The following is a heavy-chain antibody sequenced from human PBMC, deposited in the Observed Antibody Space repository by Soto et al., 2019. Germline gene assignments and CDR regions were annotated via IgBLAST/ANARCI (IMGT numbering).Heavy chain of an antibody. J-gene: IGHJ4*02. V-gene: IGHV3-21*01. Sequence: LRLSCAASGFTFSSYSMNWVRQAPGKGLEWVSSISSSSSYIYYADLVKGRFTISRDNAKNSLYLQMSSLRAEDTAVYYCARDGDIGVVPAAAVDYWGQGTQVTV. CDR2: ISSSSSYI. CDR3: ARDGDIGVVPAAAVDY. D-gene: IGHD2-2*01. CDR1: GFTFSSYS.